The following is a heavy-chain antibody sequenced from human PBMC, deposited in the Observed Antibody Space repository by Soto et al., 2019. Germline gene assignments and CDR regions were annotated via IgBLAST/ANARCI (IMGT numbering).Heavy chain of an antibody. V-gene: IGHV3-30*18. CDR3: AKYGQGYCISTSCSNWFDP. Sequence: QVQLVESGGGVVQPGRSLRLSCAASGFTFSSYGMHWVRQAPGKGLEWVAVISYDGSNKYYADSVKGRLSISRDNSKNTLYLQMNSLRAEDTAVYYCAKYGQGYCISTSCSNWFDPWGQGTLVTVSS. D-gene: IGHD2-2*01. CDR1: GFTFSSYG. CDR2: ISYDGSNK. J-gene: IGHJ5*02.